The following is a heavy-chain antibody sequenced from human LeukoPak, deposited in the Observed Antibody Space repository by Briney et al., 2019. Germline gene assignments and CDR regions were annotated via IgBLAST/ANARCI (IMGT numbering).Heavy chain of an antibody. CDR3: ARGRGVATFDY. D-gene: IGHD5-12*01. CDR1: GYTFNYYG. V-gene: IGHV1-18*01. CDR2: INGYNGKI. J-gene: IGHJ4*02. Sequence: ASVRVSCKASGYTFNYYGISWVRQAPGQGLEWMGWINGYNGKINYAKKFQGRVTVTTDTSPNTAYMDLKNLRSDDTAIYYCARGRGVATFDYWGQGTLVTVSS.